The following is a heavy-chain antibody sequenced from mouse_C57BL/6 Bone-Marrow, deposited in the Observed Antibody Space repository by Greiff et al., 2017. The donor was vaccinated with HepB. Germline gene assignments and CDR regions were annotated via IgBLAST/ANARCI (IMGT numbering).Heavy chain of an antibody. CDR1: GFTFSDYY. CDR2: INYDGSST. J-gene: IGHJ2*01. V-gene: IGHV5-16*01. Sequence: EVQLVESEGGLVQPGSSMKLSCTASGFTFSDYYMAWVRQVPEKGLEWVANINYDGSSTYYLDSLQSRFIISSDNAKNILYLQMSSLKSEDTATYYCARDLSYFDYWGQGTTLTVSS. CDR3: ARDLSYFDY.